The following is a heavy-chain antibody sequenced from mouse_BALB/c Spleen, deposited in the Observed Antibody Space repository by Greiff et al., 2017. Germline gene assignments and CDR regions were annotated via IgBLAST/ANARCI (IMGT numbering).Heavy chain of an antibody. Sequence: VQLKQSGPELVKPGASVKMSCKASGYTFTSYVMHWVKQKPGQGLEWIGYINPYNDGTKYNEKFKGKATLTSDKSSSTAYMELSSLTSEDSAVYYCARADGNHLYAMDYWGQGTSVTVSS. CDR1: GYTFTSYV. CDR3: ARADGNHLYAMDY. J-gene: IGHJ4*01. D-gene: IGHD2-1*01. V-gene: IGHV1-14*01. CDR2: INPYNDGT.